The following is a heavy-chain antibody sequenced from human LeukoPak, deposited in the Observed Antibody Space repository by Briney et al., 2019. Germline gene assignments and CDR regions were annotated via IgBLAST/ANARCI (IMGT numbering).Heavy chain of an antibody. Sequence: ASVKVSCKASGGTFSSYAISWVRQAPGQGLEWMGIINPSGGSTSYAQKFQGRVTMTRDMSTSTVYMELSSLRSEDTAVYYCARDRRRDGYNLNWFDPWGQGTLVTVSS. J-gene: IGHJ5*02. CDR2: INPSGGST. D-gene: IGHD5-24*01. CDR3: ARDRRRDGYNLNWFDP. V-gene: IGHV1-46*01. CDR1: GGTFSSYA.